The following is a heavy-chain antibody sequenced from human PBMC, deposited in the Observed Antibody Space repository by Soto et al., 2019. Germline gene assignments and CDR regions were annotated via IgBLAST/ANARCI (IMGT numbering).Heavy chain of an antibody. D-gene: IGHD5-12*01. Sequence: PGGSLRLSCAASGFTFSSYWMSWVRQAPGKGLEWVANIKQDGSEKYYADSVKGRFTISRDNAKNSLYLQMNSLRAEDTAVYYCARGVKTWLYYYCMDVWRQGTTVTVSS. CDR3: ARGVKTWLYYYCMDV. CDR2: IKQDGSEK. V-gene: IGHV3-7*05. CDR1: GFTFSSYW. J-gene: IGHJ6*02.